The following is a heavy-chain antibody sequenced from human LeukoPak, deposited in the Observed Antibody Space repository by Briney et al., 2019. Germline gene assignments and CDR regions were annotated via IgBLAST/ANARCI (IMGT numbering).Heavy chain of an antibody. CDR1: GFTVSSNY. CDR2: IYSGGST. J-gene: IGHJ4*02. V-gene: IGHV3-66*02. CDR3: ARVAIFGVGLFDY. D-gene: IGHD3-3*01. Sequence: PGGSLRLSCAASGFTVSSNYMSWVRQAPGKGLEWVSVIYSGGSTYYADSVKGRFTISRDNSKNTLYLQMNSLRAEDMAVYYCARVAIFGVGLFDYWGQGTLVTVSS.